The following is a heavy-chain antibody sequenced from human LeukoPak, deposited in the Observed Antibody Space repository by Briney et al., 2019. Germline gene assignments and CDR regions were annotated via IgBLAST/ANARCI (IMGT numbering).Heavy chain of an antibody. D-gene: IGHD1-26*01. CDR3: AREGISSVRYSEALDY. J-gene: IGHJ4*02. V-gene: IGHV1-2*02. Sequence: ASVKVSCKASGYTFTAYFIYWVRQAPGQGLEWMGWINPDSGDTNYAQKFQGRFTMTRDTSISTAYMELSSLTSDDTAVFYCAREGISSVRYSEALDYWGQGTLVTVSS. CDR1: GYTFTAYF. CDR2: INPDSGDT.